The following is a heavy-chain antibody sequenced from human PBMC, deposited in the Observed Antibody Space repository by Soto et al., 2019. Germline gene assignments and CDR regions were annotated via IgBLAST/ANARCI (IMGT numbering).Heavy chain of an antibody. CDR3: TRYLLLSNGPGYYYGMDV. D-gene: IGHD2-21*01. CDR2: IRSKANSYAT. V-gene: IGHV3-73*01. Sequence: PGGSLSLSCAASGFTFSGSAMHWVRQASGKGLEWVGRIRSKANSYATAYAASVKGRFTISRDDSKNTAYLQMNSLKTEDTAVYYCTRYLLLSNGPGYYYGMDVWGQGTTVTVSS. CDR1: GFTFSGSA. J-gene: IGHJ6*02.